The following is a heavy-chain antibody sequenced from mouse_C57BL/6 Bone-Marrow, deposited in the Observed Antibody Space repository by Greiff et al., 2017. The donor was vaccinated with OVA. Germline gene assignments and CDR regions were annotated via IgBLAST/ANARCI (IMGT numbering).Heavy chain of an antibody. J-gene: IGHJ2*01. CDR3: TRAGIYYDYDQAWFAY. D-gene: IGHD2-4*01. CDR1: GYTFTSYW. CDR2: IYPGNSDT. Sequence: VQLQQSGTVLARPGASVKMSCKTSGYTFTSYWMHWVKQRPGQGLEWIGAIYPGNSDTSYNQKFKGKAKLTAVTSASTAYMELSSLTNEDSAVYYCTRAGIYYDYDQAWFAYWGQGTTLTVSS. V-gene: IGHV1-5*01.